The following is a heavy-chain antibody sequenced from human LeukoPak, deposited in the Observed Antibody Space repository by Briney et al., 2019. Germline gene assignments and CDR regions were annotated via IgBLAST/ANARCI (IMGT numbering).Heavy chain of an antibody. CDR1: GFTFSSYW. CDR2: INSDGSST. Sequence: GGSLRLSCAASGFTFSSYWMHWVRQAPGKGLVWVSRINSDGSSTSYADSVKGRFTISRDNSKNTLYLQMNSLYYCAKGVKWELPFDYWGQGTLVTVSS. CDR3: LPFDY. J-gene: IGHJ4*02. V-gene: IGHV3-74*01. D-gene: IGHD1-26*01.